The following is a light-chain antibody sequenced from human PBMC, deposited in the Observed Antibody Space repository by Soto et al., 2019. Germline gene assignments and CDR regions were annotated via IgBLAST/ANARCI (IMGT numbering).Light chain of an antibody. V-gene: IGKV1-39*01. CDR2: GAS. Sequence: DIQMTQSPSSLSASVGDRVTITCRASQSISTYLNWYQQTQGKAPELLICGASSLQSGVPSRFSGSGSGTDFTLTISSLQHEDVATYYCQQSFSNPRTFGQGTKVELK. J-gene: IGKJ1*01. CDR1: QSISTY. CDR3: QQSFSNPRT.